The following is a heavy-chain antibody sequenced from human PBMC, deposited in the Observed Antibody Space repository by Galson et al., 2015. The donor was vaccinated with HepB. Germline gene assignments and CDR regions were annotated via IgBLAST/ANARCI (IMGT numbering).Heavy chain of an antibody. V-gene: IGHV3-30*18. D-gene: IGHD6-6*01. CDR3: AKDLSSWYFDL. CDR2: ISYEGSNK. J-gene: IGHJ2*01. Sequence: SLRLSCAASGFTFSSYGMHWVRQAPGKGLEWVAVISYEGSNKYYADSVKGRFTISRDNSKNTLYLQMNSLRAEDTAVYYCAKDLSSWYFDLWGRGTLVTVSS. CDR1: GFTFSSYG.